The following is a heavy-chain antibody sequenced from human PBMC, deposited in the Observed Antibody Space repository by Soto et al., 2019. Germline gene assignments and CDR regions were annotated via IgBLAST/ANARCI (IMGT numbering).Heavy chain of an antibody. CDR1: GDTVSSNIAA. Sequence: HSLSLTFAISGDTVSSNIAARNWIRQSPSRGLEWLGRTYYRSKWYNDYAVSVKSRIAINPDTSQNQFSLQLNSVTPEETAVYYCARGLWSGYYSNWFDPWGQGTLVTGSS. CDR2: TYYRSKWYN. V-gene: IGHV6-1*01. CDR3: ARGLWSGYYSNWFDP. J-gene: IGHJ5*02. D-gene: IGHD3-3*01.